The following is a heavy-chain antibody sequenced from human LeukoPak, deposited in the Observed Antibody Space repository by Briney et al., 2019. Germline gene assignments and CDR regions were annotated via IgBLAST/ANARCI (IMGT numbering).Heavy chain of an antibody. CDR2: ISAYNGNT. J-gene: IGHJ4*02. V-gene: IGHV1-18*04. Sequence: ASVKVSCKAFGYSFTAFYIHWVRQAPGQGLEWMGWISAYNGNTNYAQKLQGRVTMTTDTSTSTAYMELRSLRSDDTAVYYCARVQQWLNTGGPGYFDYWGQGTLVTVSS. D-gene: IGHD6-19*01. CDR3: ARVQQWLNTGGPGYFDY. CDR1: GYSFTAFY.